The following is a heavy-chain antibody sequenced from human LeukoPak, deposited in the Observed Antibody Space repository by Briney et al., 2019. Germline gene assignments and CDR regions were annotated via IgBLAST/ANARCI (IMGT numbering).Heavy chain of an antibody. J-gene: IGHJ4*02. Sequence: GGSLRLSCAASGFTFSSYAMSWVRQAPGKGLEWVSAISGSGGSTYYAAPGKGRFTSSRDNSKNTLYLQINSLRAEDTAVYYCAKDLHYDILTGYCPYWGQGTLVTVSS. CDR2: ISGSGGST. V-gene: IGHV3-23*01. CDR3: AKDLHYDILTGYCPY. D-gene: IGHD3-9*01. CDR1: GFTFSSYA.